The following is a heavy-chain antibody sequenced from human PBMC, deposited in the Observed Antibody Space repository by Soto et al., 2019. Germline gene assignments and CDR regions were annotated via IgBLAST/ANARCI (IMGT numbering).Heavy chain of an antibody. CDR3: ARDRYYGSGSYNYFDY. CDR2: IIPIFGTA. D-gene: IGHD3-10*01. Sequence: GGSLRLSCAASGGTFSSYAISWVRQAPGQGLEWMGGIIPIFGTANYAQKFQGRVTITADESTSTAYMELSSLRSEDTAVYYCARDRYYGSGSYNYFDYWGQGALVTVSS. J-gene: IGHJ4*02. V-gene: IGHV1-69*01. CDR1: GGTFSSYA.